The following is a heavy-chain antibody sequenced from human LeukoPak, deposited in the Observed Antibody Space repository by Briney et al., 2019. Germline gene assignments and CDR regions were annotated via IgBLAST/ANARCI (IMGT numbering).Heavy chain of an antibody. CDR3: ARGSDSGYGPFVP. J-gene: IGHJ5*02. D-gene: IGHD5-12*01. CDR1: GFTVSNNY. V-gene: IGHV3-53*01. CDR2: IHSGGTT. Sequence: GGSLRLSCAASGFTVSNNYMSWVRQAPGKGLEWVSVIHSGGTTNYADSVQGRFTISRDNSKTTVYLHMNSLRAEDTAVYYCARGSDSGYGPFVPWGQGTLVSVSS.